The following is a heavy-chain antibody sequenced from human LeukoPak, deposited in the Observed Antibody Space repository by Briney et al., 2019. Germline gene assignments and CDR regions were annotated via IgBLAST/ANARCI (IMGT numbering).Heavy chain of an antibody. V-gene: IGHV4-59*08. CDR1: GGSISRYY. J-gene: IGHJ4*02. D-gene: IGHD4-23*01. CDR2: IYYSGST. CDR3: ARLILTTVVTPGGYFDY. Sequence: SETLSLTCTVSGGSISRYYWSWIRQPPGKGLEWIGYIYYSGSTNYNPSLKSRVTISVDTSKNQFSLKLSSVTAADTAVYYCARLILTTVVTPGGYFDYWGQGTLVTVSS.